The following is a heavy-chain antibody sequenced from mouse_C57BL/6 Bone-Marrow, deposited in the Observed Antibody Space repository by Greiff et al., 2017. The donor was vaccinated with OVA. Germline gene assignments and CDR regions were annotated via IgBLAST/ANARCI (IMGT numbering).Heavy chain of an antibody. CDR3: ASEEENYYGSSYAD. Sequence: QVQLQQPGAELVRPGTSVKLSCKASGYTFTSYWMHWVKQRPGQGLEWIGVIDPSDSYTNYNQKFKGKATLTVDTSSSTAYMQLSSLTSEDSAVYYCASEEENYYGSSYADWGQGTLVTVSA. D-gene: IGHD1-1*01. J-gene: IGHJ3*01. CDR2: IDPSDSYT. CDR1: GYTFTSYW. V-gene: IGHV1-59*01.